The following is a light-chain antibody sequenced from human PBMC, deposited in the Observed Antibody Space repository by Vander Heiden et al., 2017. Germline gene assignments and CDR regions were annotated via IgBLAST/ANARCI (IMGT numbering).Light chain of an antibody. CDR2: AAS. V-gene: IGKV1-39*01. Sequence: DIQMTQSPSSLSASIGDRVTITCRASQRISRHLNWYHQKPGKAPKLLCFAASSFQSVGPSRVSGSGAGTDFTLTISSLQPEDFSTYYCQQSYSAPLTFGQGTKVEIK. CDR1: QRISRH. J-gene: IGKJ1*01. CDR3: QQSYSAPLT.